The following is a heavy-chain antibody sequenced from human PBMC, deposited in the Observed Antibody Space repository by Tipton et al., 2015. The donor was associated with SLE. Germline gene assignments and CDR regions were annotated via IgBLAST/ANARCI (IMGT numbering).Heavy chain of an antibody. CDR3: ARDDGGYYYYALDV. D-gene: IGHD2-15*01. Sequence: TLSLTCTVSGGSINGYSWNWVRQSAGKGLEWIGRIYTSGNTNYHPPLKSRVTMSVDTSKNKIFLKVTSMTAADTAVYYCARDDGGYYYYALDVWGQGTTVTVSS. CDR2: IYTSGNT. CDR1: GGSINGYS. J-gene: IGHJ6*02. V-gene: IGHV4-4*07.